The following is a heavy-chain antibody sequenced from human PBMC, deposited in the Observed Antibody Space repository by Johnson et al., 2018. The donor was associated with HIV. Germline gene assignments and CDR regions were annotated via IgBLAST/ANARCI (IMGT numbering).Heavy chain of an antibody. CDR1: GFTFSSYG. V-gene: IGHV3-30*03. CDR2: ISYDGSNK. CDR3: ARGEEATTGTLDI. D-gene: IGHD1-1*01. J-gene: IGHJ3*02. Sequence: QVQLVESGGGVVQPGRSLRLSCAASGFTFSSYGMHWVRQAPGKGLEWVAVISYDGSNKYYADSVKGRFTISRDNSKNTLYLQMNSLRAEDTAVYYCARGEEATTGTLDIWVQGTRDTVSS.